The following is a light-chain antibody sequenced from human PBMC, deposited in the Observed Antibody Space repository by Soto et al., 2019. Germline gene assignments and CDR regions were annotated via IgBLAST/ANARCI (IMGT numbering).Light chain of an antibody. Sequence: EIVLTQSPATLSLSPGDRATLSCRASQSLGTNLAWYQHKPGQAPSLLIYEASNRATGIPARFSGSGSGTDFSLTINSLEPEDIAVYYCQQRYNWPPVTFGQGTRLEIK. CDR1: QSLGTN. CDR3: QQRYNWPPVT. CDR2: EAS. J-gene: IGKJ5*01. V-gene: IGKV3-11*01.